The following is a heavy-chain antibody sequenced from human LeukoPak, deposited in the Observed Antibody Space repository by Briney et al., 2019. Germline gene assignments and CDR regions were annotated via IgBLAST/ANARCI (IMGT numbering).Heavy chain of an antibody. CDR1: GFTLSNNW. J-gene: IGHJ4*02. CDR2: SSPDGSYT. CDR3: AKEIAAIGSPLLDY. D-gene: IGHD6-13*01. V-gene: IGHV3-74*03. Sequence: GGSLRLSCAASGFTLSNNWMHWVRQAPGKGLVNILNSSPDGSYTESADSVKGRFTISRDNAKNMLYLQMNSLRAEDTAIYYCAKEIAAIGSPLLDYWGQGVLVTVSS.